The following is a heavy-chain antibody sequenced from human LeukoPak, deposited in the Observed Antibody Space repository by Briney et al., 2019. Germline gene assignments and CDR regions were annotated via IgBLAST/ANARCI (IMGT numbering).Heavy chain of an antibody. D-gene: IGHD2-2*02. CDR3: ARGQNVVVPAAIGIYYYGMDV. Sequence: KPSETLSLTCAVYGGSFSGYYWSWIRQPPGKGLEWIGEINHSGSTNYNPSLKSRVTISVDTSKNQFSLKLSSVTAADTAVYYCARGQNVVVPAAIGIYYYGMDVWGQGTTVTVSS. CDR1: GGSFSGYY. V-gene: IGHV4-34*01. CDR2: INHSGST. J-gene: IGHJ6*02.